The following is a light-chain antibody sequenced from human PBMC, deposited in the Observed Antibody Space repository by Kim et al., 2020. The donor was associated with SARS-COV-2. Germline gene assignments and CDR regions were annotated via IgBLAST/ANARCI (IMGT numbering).Light chain of an antibody. Sequence: VSPGQTATITCSGDKLGNKDISWYRQRPGQSPVLVIYRDNRRPSDIPERFSGSNSGNTATLTISGTQTMDEADYFCQAWDSHAVIFGGGTQLTVL. CDR1: KLGNKD. J-gene: IGLJ2*01. CDR2: RDN. CDR3: QAWDSHAVI. V-gene: IGLV3-1*01.